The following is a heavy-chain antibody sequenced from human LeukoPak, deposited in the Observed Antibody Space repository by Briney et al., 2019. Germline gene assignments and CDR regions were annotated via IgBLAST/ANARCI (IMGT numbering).Heavy chain of an antibody. CDR3: AKHSQWPVFLN. CDR1: GSTFSSYA. Sequence: PGGSLRLSCAASGSTFSSYAMSWVRQAPGKGLEWVSAVSGSGGSTYYADSVKGRFTISRDNSKNTLYLQMNSLRAEDTAVYYCAKHSQWPVFLNWGQGTLVTGSS. V-gene: IGHV3-23*01. D-gene: IGHD6-19*01. J-gene: IGHJ4*02. CDR2: VSGSGGST.